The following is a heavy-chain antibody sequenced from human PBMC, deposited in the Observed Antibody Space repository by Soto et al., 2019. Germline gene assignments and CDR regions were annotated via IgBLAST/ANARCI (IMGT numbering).Heavy chain of an antibody. J-gene: IGHJ4*02. CDR3: ASVGSSSGRVYDY. V-gene: IGHV4-34*01. CDR2: INHSGST. CDR1: GGSFSGYY. Sequence: PSETLSLTCAVYGGSFSGYYWSWIRQPPGKGLEWIGEINHSGSTNYNPSLKSRVTISVDTSKNQFSLKLSSVTAADTAVYYCASVGSSSGRVYDYWGQVTLVTVSS. D-gene: IGHD6-6*01.